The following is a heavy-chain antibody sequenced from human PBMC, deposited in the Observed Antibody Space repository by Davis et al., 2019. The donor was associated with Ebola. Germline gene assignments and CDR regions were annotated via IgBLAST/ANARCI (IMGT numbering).Heavy chain of an antibody. D-gene: IGHD2-15*01. Sequence: GESLKIFCAASGFTFSTYWMHWVRQAPGKGLVWVSRVNPDGSNTAYADSVKGRLTISRDNPKNTVFLQMNSLGTEDTAVYYCANDLGYCVDGSCHHYHYGMDVWGQGTSVTVAS. CDR1: GFTFSTYW. J-gene: IGHJ6*02. V-gene: IGHV3-74*01. CDR3: ANDLGYCVDGSCHHYHYGMDV. CDR2: VNPDGSNT.